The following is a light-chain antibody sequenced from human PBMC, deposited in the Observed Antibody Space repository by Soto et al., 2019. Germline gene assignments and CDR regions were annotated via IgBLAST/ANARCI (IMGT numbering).Light chain of an antibody. CDR3: YYCDISPPGAT. J-gene: IGKJ4*01. V-gene: IGKV3-11*01. CDR1: QSINNY. CDR2: DAS. Sequence: EIVLTQSPVTLSLSPGERATLSCRASQSINNYLSWYQQKPGQPPRLLIYDASNRATAITVWFSGSGSGTDFPLIISILEPEDSAVYFCYYCDISPPGATFGGGTKVEIK.